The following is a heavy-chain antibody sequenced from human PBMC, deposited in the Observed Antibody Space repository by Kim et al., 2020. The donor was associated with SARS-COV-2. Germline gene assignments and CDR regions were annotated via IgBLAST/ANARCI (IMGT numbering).Heavy chain of an antibody. D-gene: IGHD1-1*01. V-gene: IGHV4-59*08. J-gene: IGHJ6*02. CDR3: ARLNWNDVGHTFDV. Sequence: TPPLKGRVPISVETSKNQFSLKLSYVTAADTAVYYCARLNWNDVGHTFDVWGQGTTVTVSS.